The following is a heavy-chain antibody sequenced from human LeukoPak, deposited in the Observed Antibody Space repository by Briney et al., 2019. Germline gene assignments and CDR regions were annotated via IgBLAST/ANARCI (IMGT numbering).Heavy chain of an antibody. CDR1: GYTFTGYY. CDR2: INPNSGGT. D-gene: IGHD6-13*01. CDR3: ARGYSSSWYLPGFDP. V-gene: IGHV1-2*02. Sequence: ASVKVSCKASGYTFTGYYMHWVRQAPGQGLEWMGWINPNSGGTNYAQKFQGRVTMTRDTSISTAYMELSRPRSDDTAVYYCARGYSSSWYLPGFDPWGQGTLVTVSS. J-gene: IGHJ5*02.